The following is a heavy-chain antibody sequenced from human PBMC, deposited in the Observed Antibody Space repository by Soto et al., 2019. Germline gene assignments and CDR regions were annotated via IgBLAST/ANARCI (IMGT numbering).Heavy chain of an antibody. CDR1: GFTFSSYG. CDR2: ISYDGSNK. CDR3: AKDSGSIVVVPAVDIIDY. J-gene: IGHJ4*02. Sequence: GGSLRLSCAASGFTFSSYGMHWVRQAPGKGLEWVAVISYDGSNKYYADSVKGRFTISRDNSKNTLYLQMNSLRAEDTAVYYCAKDSGSIVVVPAVDIIDYWGQGTLVTVSS. D-gene: IGHD2-2*01. V-gene: IGHV3-30*18.